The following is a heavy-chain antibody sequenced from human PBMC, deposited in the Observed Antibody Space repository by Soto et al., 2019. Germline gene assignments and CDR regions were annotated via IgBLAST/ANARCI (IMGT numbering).Heavy chain of an antibody. CDR1: GGSITSSSYY. D-gene: IGHD2-21*02. CDR2: IYYSGST. J-gene: IGHJ5*02. Sequence: SETLSLTCTVSGGSITSSSYYWGWIRQPPGKGLEWIGSIYYSGSTYYNPSLKSRVTISVDTSKNQFSLKLSSVTAADTAVYYCARHPSDFWFDPWGQGTLVTVSS. V-gene: IGHV4-39*01. CDR3: ARHPSDFWFDP.